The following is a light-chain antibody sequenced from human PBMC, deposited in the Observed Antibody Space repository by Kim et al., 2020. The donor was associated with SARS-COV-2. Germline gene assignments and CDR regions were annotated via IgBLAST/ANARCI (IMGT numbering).Light chain of an antibody. CDR1: SSNVGSNA. V-gene: IGLV1-44*01. CDR3: AAWDDSLNGHFV. Sequence: ELTQPPSASGTPGQRVSISCSGSSSNVGSNAVSWYQHVPGTAPKLLIYRNIERPSGVSDRFSGSKSGTSASLAISGLHSEDEAEYYCAAWDDSLNGHFVFGTGTKVTVL. J-gene: IGLJ1*01. CDR2: RNI.